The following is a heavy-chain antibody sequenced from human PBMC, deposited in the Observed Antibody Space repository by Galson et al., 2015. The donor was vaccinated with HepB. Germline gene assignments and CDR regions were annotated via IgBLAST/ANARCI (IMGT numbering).Heavy chain of an antibody. CDR2: IYSGGST. J-gene: IGHJ6*03. D-gene: IGHD3-3*01. V-gene: IGHV3-53*01. Sequence: SLRLSCAASGFTVSSNYMSWVRQAPGKGLEWVSVIYSGGSTYYADSVKGRFTISRDNSKNTLYLQMNSLRAEDTAVYYCATAPSDFWSGYYNDYYYYYMDVWGKGTTVTVSS. CDR1: GFTVSSNY. CDR3: ATAPSDFWSGYYNDYYYYYMDV.